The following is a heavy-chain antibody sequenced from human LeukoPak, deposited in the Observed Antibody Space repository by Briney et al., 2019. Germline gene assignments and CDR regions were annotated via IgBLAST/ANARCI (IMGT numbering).Heavy chain of an antibody. D-gene: IGHD3-3*01. V-gene: IGHV3-7*03. J-gene: IGHJ4*02. CDR3: AKDPTIFGVVTTFDY. CDR2: IKEDVSEK. CDR1: GFNFSNHW. Sequence: GGSLRLSCAASGFNFSNHWMSWVRQAPGKGLEWVANIKEDVSEKWYVDSVKGRFTISRDNAKNSLYLQMNSLRAEDTAVYYCAKDPTIFGVVTTFDYWGQGTLVTVSS.